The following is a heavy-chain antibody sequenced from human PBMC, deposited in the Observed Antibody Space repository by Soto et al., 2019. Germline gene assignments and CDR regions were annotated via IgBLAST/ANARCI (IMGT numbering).Heavy chain of an antibody. CDR1: GGSIFSTSW. CDR2: NHHDGST. Sequence: QVQLQESGPGLVKPSGTLYLTCAVSGGSIFSTSWWSWVRQSQGKGLEWIGENHHDGSTNYNPSLERRVIISMDKSNNQCQQRVNSVTAADTAVYYCANKWFGELYKFDYWGHGALVTVSS. D-gene: IGHD3-10*01. J-gene: IGHJ4*01. CDR3: ANKWFGELYKFDY. V-gene: IGHV4-4*02.